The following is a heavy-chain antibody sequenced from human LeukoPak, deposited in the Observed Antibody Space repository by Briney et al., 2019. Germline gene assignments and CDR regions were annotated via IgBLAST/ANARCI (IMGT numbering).Heavy chain of an antibody. J-gene: IGHJ5*02. D-gene: IGHD3-10*01. CDR2: IYYSGST. Sequence: SETLSLTCTVSGGSISSGGYYWSWIRQHPGKGLEWIGYIYYSGSTYYNPSLKSRVTISVDTSKNQFSLKLSSVTAADTAVYYCARVYAGSYPTSTNWFDPWGQGTLVTVSS. V-gene: IGHV4-31*03. CDR1: GGSISSGGYY. CDR3: ARVYAGSYPTSTNWFDP.